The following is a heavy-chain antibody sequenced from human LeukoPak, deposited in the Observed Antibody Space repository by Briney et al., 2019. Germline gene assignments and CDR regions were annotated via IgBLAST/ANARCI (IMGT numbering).Heavy chain of an antibody. CDR2: IYSGGST. CDR1: GFTVSSNY. J-gene: IGHJ3*02. D-gene: IGHD3-10*01. Sequence: PGGSLRLSCAASGFTVSSNYMSLVRQAPGKGLEWVSVIYSGGSTYYADSVKGRFTISRDNSKNTLYLQMNSLRAEDTAVYYCAKGSSVISDAFDIWGQGTMVTVSS. V-gene: IGHV3-66*01. CDR3: AKGSSVISDAFDI.